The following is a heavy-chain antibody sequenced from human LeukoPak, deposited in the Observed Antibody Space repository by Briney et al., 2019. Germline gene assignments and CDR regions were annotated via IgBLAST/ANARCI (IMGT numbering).Heavy chain of an antibody. V-gene: IGHV1-18*01. Sequence: ASVTVSFKASGYTFTSYGISWVRQAPGQGLEWMGWIFAYNGSTNYAKKLQGRVNMTTDTSTSTAYMELRSLRSEDTAVYYCATALYGDYGTQAFDIWGQGTMVTVS. J-gene: IGHJ3*02. CDR2: IFAYNGST. CDR1: GYTFTSYG. D-gene: IGHD4-17*01. CDR3: ATALYGDYGTQAFDI.